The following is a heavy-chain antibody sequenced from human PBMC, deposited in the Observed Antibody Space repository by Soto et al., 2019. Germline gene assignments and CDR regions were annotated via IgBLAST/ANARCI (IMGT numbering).Heavy chain of an antibody. CDR3: ARVGRVYGDYDY. Sequence: SVKVSCKASGGTFSSYAISWVRQAPGQGLEWMGGIIPIFGTANYAQKFQGRVTIAADESTSTAYMELSSLRSEDTAVYYCARVGRVYGDYDYWGQGTLVTVS. D-gene: IGHD4-17*01. CDR2: IIPIFGTA. CDR1: GGTFSSYA. V-gene: IGHV1-69*13. J-gene: IGHJ4*02.